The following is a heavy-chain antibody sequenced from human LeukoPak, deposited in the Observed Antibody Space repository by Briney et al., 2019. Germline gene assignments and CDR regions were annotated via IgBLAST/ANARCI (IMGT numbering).Heavy chain of an antibody. V-gene: IGHV3-30*18. Sequence: PGGSLRLSCAASGFTFSSYGMHWVRQAPGKGLEWVAVISYDGSNKYYADSVKGRFTISRDNSKNTLYLQMNSLRAEDTAVYYCAKDGSAGYCSSTSCQPHYYYYGMDVWGKGTTVTVSS. CDR2: ISYDGSNK. D-gene: IGHD2-2*01. CDR3: AKDGSAGYCSSTSCQPHYYYYGMDV. J-gene: IGHJ6*04. CDR1: GFTFSSYG.